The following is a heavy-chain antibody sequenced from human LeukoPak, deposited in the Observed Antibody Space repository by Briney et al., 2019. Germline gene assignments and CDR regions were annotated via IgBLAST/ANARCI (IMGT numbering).Heavy chain of an antibody. Sequence: GGSLSLSCVAAGFSFNNYRMTWVRQAPGKGLEWVPNIKQDGSEKQYVDSVKGRFAISRDNAKKSLYLQINTLRAEDTAVYYCVRGPHIAATSYWGQGTLVTVSS. D-gene: IGHD6-25*01. CDR3: VRGPHIAATSY. V-gene: IGHV3-7*03. CDR2: IKQDGSEK. CDR1: GFSFNNYR. J-gene: IGHJ4*02.